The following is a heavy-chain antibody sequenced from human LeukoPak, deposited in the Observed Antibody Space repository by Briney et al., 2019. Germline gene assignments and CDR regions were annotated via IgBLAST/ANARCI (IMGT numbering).Heavy chain of an antibody. V-gene: IGHV4-34*01. D-gene: IGHD5-18*01. CDR3: ARHDHGYSSGRFDY. CDR2: INHSGST. Sequence: SETLSLTCAVYGGSFSGYYWSWIRQPPGKGLEWIGEINHSGSTNYNPSLKSRVTISVDTSKNQFSLKLSSVAAADTAVYYCARHDHGYSSGRFDYWGPGTLVTVSS. J-gene: IGHJ4*01. CDR1: GGSFSGYY.